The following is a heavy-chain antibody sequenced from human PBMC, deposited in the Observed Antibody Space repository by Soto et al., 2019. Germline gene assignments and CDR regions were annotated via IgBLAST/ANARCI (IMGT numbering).Heavy chain of an antibody. CDR2: IYWDDDK. D-gene: IGHD5-18*01. CDR3: AHRTIQVYGMDV. V-gene: IGHV2-5*02. J-gene: IGHJ6*02. CDR1: GFSLSTSGVG. Sequence: QITLKESGPTLVKPTQTLTLTCTFSGFSLSTSGVGVGWIRQPPGKALEWLALIYWDDDKRYNPSLRSRLTITKDTSKNQVVLTMTNMDPVDTATYYCAHRTIQVYGMDVWGQGTTVTVSS.